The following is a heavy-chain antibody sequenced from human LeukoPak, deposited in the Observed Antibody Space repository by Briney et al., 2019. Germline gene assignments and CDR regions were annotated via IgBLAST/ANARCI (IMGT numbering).Heavy chain of an antibody. Sequence: GASVKVSCKASGYTFTGYYMHWVRQAPGQGLEWMGWINPNSGGTNYAQKFQGRVTMTRDTSISTAYMELSRLRSDDTAVYFCARSRSSGNYYGQEDSWGQGTLVAVSS. V-gene: IGHV1-2*02. J-gene: IGHJ4*02. D-gene: IGHD1-26*01. CDR3: ARSRSSGNYYGQEDS. CDR2: INPNSGGT. CDR1: GYTFTGYY.